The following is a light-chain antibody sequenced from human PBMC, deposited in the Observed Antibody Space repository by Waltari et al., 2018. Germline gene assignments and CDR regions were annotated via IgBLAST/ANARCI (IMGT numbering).Light chain of an antibody. CDR3: QQYNHYPWT. Sequence: IQMTQSPSTRSASVGDRVTITCRASQSISDWLAWYQQKPGKAPKLLMYKTSTLQGGVPSRFSGGGSDTEFTLTISSLQPDDFATYYCQQYNHYPWTFGPGTKVEVK. J-gene: IGKJ1*01. V-gene: IGKV1-5*03. CDR1: QSISDW. CDR2: KTS.